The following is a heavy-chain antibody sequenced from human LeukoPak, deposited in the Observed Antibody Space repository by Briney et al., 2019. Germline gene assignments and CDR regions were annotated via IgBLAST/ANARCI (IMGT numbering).Heavy chain of an antibody. D-gene: IGHD2-2*01. CDR1: GGSFSGYY. CDR3: ASLGRKSYCSSTSCYRYYYYYMDV. Sequence: SETLSLTCAVYGGSFSGYYWSWIRQPPGKGLEWIGEINHSGSTNYNPSLKSRVTISVDTSKNQFSLKLSSVTAADTAMYYCASLGRKSYCSSTSCYRYYYYYMDVWGKGTTVTVSS. V-gene: IGHV4-34*01. CDR2: INHSGST. J-gene: IGHJ6*03.